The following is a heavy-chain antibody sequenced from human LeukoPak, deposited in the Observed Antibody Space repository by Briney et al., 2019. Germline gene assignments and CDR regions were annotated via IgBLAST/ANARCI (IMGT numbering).Heavy chain of an antibody. V-gene: IGHV1-69*04. CDR2: IIPIVDIT. J-gene: IGHJ4*02. D-gene: IGHD3-3*01. CDR1: GGTFSSDG. Sequence: GASVKVSCKASGGTFSSDGINWVRQAPGQGLEWMGRIIPIVDITNYAQKFQGRVTITADKSTSTVYMEVNSLRSEDTAVYYCARGGFDDFWRNYYFDYWGQGTLVTVSS. CDR3: ARGGFDDFWRNYYFDY.